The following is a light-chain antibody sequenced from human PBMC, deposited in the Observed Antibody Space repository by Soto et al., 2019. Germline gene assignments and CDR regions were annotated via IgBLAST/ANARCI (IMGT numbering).Light chain of an antibody. Sequence: QSAPTQPASVSGSPGQSITISCTGTSSDVGSDNLVSWYQQHPGKAPKLMIYEGSKRPSGVSNRFSGSKSGNTASLTISGLQAEDEADYYCCSYAGSSTAIFGGGTKVTVL. J-gene: IGLJ2*01. CDR2: EGS. CDR1: SSDVGSDNL. V-gene: IGLV2-23*01. CDR3: CSYAGSSTAI.